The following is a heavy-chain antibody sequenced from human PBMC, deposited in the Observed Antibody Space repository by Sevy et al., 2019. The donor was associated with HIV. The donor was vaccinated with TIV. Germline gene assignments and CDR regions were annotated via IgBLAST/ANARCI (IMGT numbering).Heavy chain of an antibody. CDR1: GYTFTSYG. Sequence: ASVKVSCKASGYTFTSYGISWVRQAPGQGLEWMGWISAYNGNTNYAQKLQGRVTMTTDTSTSTAYMELRSLRSDDTAVYYCARTRSPYYYGSGTDAFDIWGQGTMVTVSS. CDR3: ARTRSPYYYGSGTDAFDI. V-gene: IGHV1-18*04. D-gene: IGHD3-10*01. CDR2: ISAYNGNT. J-gene: IGHJ3*02.